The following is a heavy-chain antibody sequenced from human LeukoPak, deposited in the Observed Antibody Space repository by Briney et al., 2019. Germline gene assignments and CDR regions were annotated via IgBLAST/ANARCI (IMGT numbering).Heavy chain of an antibody. CDR1: GFTFTTYW. J-gene: IGHJ4*02. CDR3: ARGRSGSYYDY. CDR2: TNQDGSKK. D-gene: IGHD1-26*01. V-gene: IGHV3-7*01. Sequence: GGSLRLSCAASGFTFTTYWMSWVRQAPGKGLEWVANTNQDGSKKNYAGSVRGRFTISRDNAENSVYLQMDNLRAEDTGVYYCARGRSGSYYDYWGQGTLVTVSS.